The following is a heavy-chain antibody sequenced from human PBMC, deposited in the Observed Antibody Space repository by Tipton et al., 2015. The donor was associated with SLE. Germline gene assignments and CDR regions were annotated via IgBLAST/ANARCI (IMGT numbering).Heavy chain of an antibody. CDR2: INHSGST. J-gene: IGHJ5*02. Sequence: TLSLTCTVSGGSISSHYWSWIRQPPGKGLEWIGEINHSGSTKYNPSLKSRVTISVDTSKNQFSLKLSSVTAADTAVYYCARGGGFDPWGQGTLVTVSS. V-gene: IGHV4-34*01. D-gene: IGHD3-16*01. CDR3: ARGGGFDP. CDR1: GGSISSHY.